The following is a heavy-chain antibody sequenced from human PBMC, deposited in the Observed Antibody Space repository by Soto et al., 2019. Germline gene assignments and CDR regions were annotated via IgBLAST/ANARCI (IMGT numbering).Heavy chain of an antibody. J-gene: IGHJ4*02. CDR1: GFTFSSYA. D-gene: IGHD6-19*01. V-gene: IGHV3-23*01. Sequence: GGSLRLSCAASGFTFSSYAMSWVRQAPGKGLEWVSAISGSGGSTYYADSVKGRFTISRDNSKNTLYLQMNSLRAEDTAVYYCAKKRSWAVAGGVEFDYWGQGTLVTVSS. CDR3: AKKRSWAVAGGVEFDY. CDR2: ISGSGGST.